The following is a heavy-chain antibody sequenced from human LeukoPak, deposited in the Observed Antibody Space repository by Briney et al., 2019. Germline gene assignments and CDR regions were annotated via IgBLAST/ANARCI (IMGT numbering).Heavy chain of an antibody. CDR1: GFTFSTYW. D-gene: IGHD2-2*01. V-gene: IGHV3-74*01. Sequence: GGSLRLSCAASGFTFSTYWMHWVRQAPGKGLVWVSRINSDGSSTNYADSVKGRFTISRDNAKNTLYLQMNSLRAEDTAVYYCARVAFRGIVVVPAAVDYWGQGTLVTVSS. CDR2: INSDGSST. J-gene: IGHJ4*02. CDR3: ARVAFRGIVVVPAAVDY.